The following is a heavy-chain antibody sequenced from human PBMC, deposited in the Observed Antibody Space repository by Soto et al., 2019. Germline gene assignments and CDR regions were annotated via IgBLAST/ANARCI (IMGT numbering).Heavy chain of an antibody. D-gene: IGHD3-10*01. CDR2: IIPILGIA. Sequence: ASVKVSCKASGGTFSSYTISWVRQAPGQGLEWMGRIIPILGIANYAQKFQGRVTITADKSTSTAYMELSSLRSEDTAVYYCARDLGSTFTGITMVRGVRMDVWGKGTTVTVSS. V-gene: IGHV1-69*04. CDR1: GGTFSSYT. CDR3: ARDLGSTFTGITMVRGVRMDV. J-gene: IGHJ6*04.